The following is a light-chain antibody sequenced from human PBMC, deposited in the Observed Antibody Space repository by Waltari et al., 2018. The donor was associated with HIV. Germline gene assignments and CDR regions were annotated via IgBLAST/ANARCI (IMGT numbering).Light chain of an antibody. CDR2: DAS. CDR3: QQFDVLPPT. V-gene: IGKV1-33*01. J-gene: IGKJ2*01. CDR1: QDIKNH. Sequence: DIQMTQSPSSLSVSVTDSVTITCRASQDIKNHLNWYQQKPGEAPRLLVYDASNLQPGVSLSFSGSGSGTLFTLTISRPLPEDIATYFCQQFDVLPPTFGQGTKLEIK.